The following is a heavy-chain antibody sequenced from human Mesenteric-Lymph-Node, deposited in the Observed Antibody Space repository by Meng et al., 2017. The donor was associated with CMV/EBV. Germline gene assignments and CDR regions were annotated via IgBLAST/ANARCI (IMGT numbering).Heavy chain of an antibody. CDR2: ISSSSSYI. V-gene: IGHV3-21*01. D-gene: IGHD3-22*01. CDR1: GSTFSSYW. J-gene: IGHJ4*02. CDR3: ARDESLMIARGAFDY. Sequence: GGSLRLSCAASGSTFSSYWMHWVRKDSGKGLVWVSSISSSSSYIFYADSVKGRFTISRDNAKNSLYLQMNSLRAEDTAVYFCARDESLMIARGAFDYWGQGTLVTVSS.